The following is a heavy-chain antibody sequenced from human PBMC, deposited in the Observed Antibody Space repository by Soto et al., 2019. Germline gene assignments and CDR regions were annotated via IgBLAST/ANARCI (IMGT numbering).Heavy chain of an antibody. D-gene: IGHD5-12*01. CDR3: ARLRSGYEFGDAFDI. CDR1: GYSFTTYW. V-gene: IGHV5-51*01. Sequence: GESLKISCKGSGYSFTTYWIGWVRQMPGKGLEWMGIIYPGDSDTRYSPSFQGQVTISADKSISTAYLQWSSLKASDIAMYYCARLRSGYEFGDAFDIWGQGTMVTVSS. CDR2: IYPGDSDT. J-gene: IGHJ3*02.